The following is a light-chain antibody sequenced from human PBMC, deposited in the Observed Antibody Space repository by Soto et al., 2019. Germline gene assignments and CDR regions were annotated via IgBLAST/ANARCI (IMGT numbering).Light chain of an antibody. CDR3: SSYTSRSTLV. CDR2: EVS. V-gene: IGLV2-14*01. Sequence: QSALTQPASVSGSPGQSITISCTGTSSDVGGYNYVSWYQQHPGKAPKLMIYEVSNRPSGVSNRFSGSKSGNTASLTISGLQAEEDADYYCSSYTSRSTLVFGTGTKLTVL. J-gene: IGLJ1*01. CDR1: SSDVGGYNY.